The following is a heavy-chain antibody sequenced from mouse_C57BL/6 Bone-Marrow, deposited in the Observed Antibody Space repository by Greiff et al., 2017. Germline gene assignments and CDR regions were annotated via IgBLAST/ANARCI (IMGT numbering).Heavy chain of an antibody. V-gene: IGHV5-17*01. CDR1: GFTFSDYG. Sequence: VQLKESGGGLVKPGGSLKLSCAASGFTFSDYGMHWVRQAPEKGLEWVAYISSGSSTIYYADTVKGRFTISRDNAKNTLFLQMTSLRSEDTAMYCGGRRGWDVGFAYWGQGTLVTVSA. D-gene: IGHD4-1*01. CDR2: ISSGSSTI. J-gene: IGHJ3*01. CDR3: GRRGWDVGFAY.